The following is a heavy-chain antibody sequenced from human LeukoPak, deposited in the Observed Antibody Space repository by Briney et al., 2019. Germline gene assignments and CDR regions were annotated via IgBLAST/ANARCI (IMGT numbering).Heavy chain of an antibody. Sequence: ASVKVSCKASGYTFTSYYMHWVRQAPGQGLEWMGIINPSGGSTSYAQKFQGRVTMTRDTSTSTVYMELSSLRSEDTAVYYCAWLDPGIAAAGTEERDWFDPWGQGTLVTVSS. CDR3: AWLDPGIAAAGTEERDWFDP. J-gene: IGHJ5*02. CDR1: GYTFTSYY. CDR2: INPSGGST. D-gene: IGHD6-13*01. V-gene: IGHV1-46*01.